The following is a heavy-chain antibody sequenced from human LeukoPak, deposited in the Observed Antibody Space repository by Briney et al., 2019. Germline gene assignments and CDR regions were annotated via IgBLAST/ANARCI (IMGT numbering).Heavy chain of an antibody. Sequence: SETLSLTCTVSGGSISTYYWSWIRQPPGKGLEWIGYIHYSGSTNYNPSLKSRVAISVDTSRNQFSLKLSFVTAADTAVNYCARLIGGVGYFDLWGRGTLVTVSS. CDR3: ARLIGGVGYFDL. V-gene: IGHV4-59*08. J-gene: IGHJ2*01. CDR2: IHYSGST. CDR1: GGSISTYY.